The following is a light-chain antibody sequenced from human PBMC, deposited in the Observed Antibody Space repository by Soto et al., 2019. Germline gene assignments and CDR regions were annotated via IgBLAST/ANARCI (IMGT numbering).Light chain of an antibody. J-gene: IGLJ1*01. V-gene: IGLV2-14*01. Sequence: QSVLTQPASVSGSPGQSITISCTGTSGDVGGYYYVSWYQQLPGKAPKLMISEVSNRPSGVSNRFSGSKSGNTASLTISGLQAEDEADYYCGSWDSSLSAYVSGTGTKVTVL. CDR2: EVS. CDR1: SGDVGGYYY. CDR3: GSWDSSLSAYV.